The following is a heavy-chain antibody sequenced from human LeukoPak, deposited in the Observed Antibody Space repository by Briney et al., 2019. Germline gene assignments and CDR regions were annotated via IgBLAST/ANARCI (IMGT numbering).Heavy chain of an antibody. CDR1: GFTFSSYA. CDR2: ISYDGSNK. Sequence: PGGSLRLTCAASGFTFSSYAMHWVRQAPGKGLEWVAVISYDGSNKYYADSVKGRFTISRDNSKNTLYLQMNSLRAEDTAVYYCARGAPYSYGWYMDVWGKGTTVTVSS. D-gene: IGHD5-18*01. J-gene: IGHJ6*03. CDR3: ARGAPYSYGWYMDV. V-gene: IGHV3-30*01.